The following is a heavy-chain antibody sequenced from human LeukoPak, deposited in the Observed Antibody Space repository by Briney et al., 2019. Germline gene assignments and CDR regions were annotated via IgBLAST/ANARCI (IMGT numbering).Heavy chain of an antibody. CDR1: GGSISSYY. D-gene: IGHD3-9*01. CDR2: IYYSGST. V-gene: IGHV4-59*01. CDR3: ARLDCDILTGYHFDY. Sequence: KTSETLSLTCTVSGGSISSYYWSWIRQPPGKGLEWIGYIYYSGSTNYNPSLKSRVIISVDTSKNQFSLKLSSVTAADTAVYYCARLDCDILTGYHFDYWGQGTLVTVSS. J-gene: IGHJ4*02.